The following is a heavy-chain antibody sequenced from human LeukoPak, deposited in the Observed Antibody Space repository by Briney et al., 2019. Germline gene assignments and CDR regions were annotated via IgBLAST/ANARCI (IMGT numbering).Heavy chain of an antibody. V-gene: IGHV1-2*02. CDR1: GYTFTGYY. J-gene: IGHJ4*02. CDR2: INPNSGGT. Sequence: ASVKVSCKASGYTFTGYYMHWVRQAPGQGLEWMGWINPNSGGTNYAQKFQGRVTMTRDTSISTAYMELSSLRSDDTAAYYCARDPVKTVLRFLEWSSPFNYWGQGTLVTVSS. D-gene: IGHD3-3*01. CDR3: ARDPVKTVLRFLEWSSPFNY.